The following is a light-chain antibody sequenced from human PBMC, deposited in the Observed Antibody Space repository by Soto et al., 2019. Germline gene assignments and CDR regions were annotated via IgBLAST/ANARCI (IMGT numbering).Light chain of an antibody. Sequence: AIRMTQSPPSLSASTGDRVTITCRASQDIRSYLAWYQQKPGKVPELLIYAAATLQSGVPSRFSGSGSGTDFTLTISCLQSVDFATYFCQQYDSYPWTFGQGTKVEIK. CDR2: AAA. V-gene: IGKV1-8*01. CDR3: QQYDSYPWT. CDR1: QDIRSY. J-gene: IGKJ1*01.